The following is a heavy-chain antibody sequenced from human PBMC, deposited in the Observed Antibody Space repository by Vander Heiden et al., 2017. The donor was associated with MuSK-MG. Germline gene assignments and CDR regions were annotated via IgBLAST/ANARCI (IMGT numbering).Heavy chain of an antibody. CDR2: MNPNSGNT. J-gene: IGHJ6*02. D-gene: IGHD3-10*01. Sequence: QVQLVQSGAEVKKPGASVTVSCKASGYTFTSYDINWVRQATGQGLEWMGWMNPNSGNTGYAQKFQGRVTMTRNTSISTAYMELSSLRSEDTAVYYCARPGSLYPRWDYGMDVWGQGTTVTVSS. V-gene: IGHV1-8*01. CDR3: ARPGSLYPRWDYGMDV. CDR1: GYTFTSYD.